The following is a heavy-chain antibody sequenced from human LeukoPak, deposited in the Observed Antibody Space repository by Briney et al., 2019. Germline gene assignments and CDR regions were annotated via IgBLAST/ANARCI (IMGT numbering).Heavy chain of an antibody. J-gene: IGHJ4*02. V-gene: IGHV4-59*01. CDR1: GGPISSYY. CDR3: ARGWGYFDY. Sequence: SETLSLTCTVSGGPISSYYWNWIRQPPGRGLEWIGYIYYSGSTNSNRSLKSRVTISVDTSKNQFSLKLSSVTAADTAVYYCARGWGYFDYWGQGTLVTVSS. D-gene: IGHD3-16*01. CDR2: IYYSGST.